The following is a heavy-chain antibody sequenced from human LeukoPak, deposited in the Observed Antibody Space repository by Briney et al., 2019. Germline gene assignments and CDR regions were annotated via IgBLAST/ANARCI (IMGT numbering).Heavy chain of an antibody. CDR1: GFTFSSYE. Sequence: GGSLRLFCAASGFTFSSYEMNWVRQAPGKGLAWVSYISSSGSTIYYADSVKGRFTISRDNAKNSLYLQMNSLRAEDTAVYYCAELGITMIGGVWGKGTTVTISS. D-gene: IGHD3-10*02. CDR3: AELGITMIGGV. J-gene: IGHJ6*04. CDR2: ISSSGSTI. V-gene: IGHV3-48*03.